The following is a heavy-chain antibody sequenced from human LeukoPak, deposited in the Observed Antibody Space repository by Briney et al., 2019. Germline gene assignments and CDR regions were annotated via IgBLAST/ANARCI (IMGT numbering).Heavy chain of an antibody. J-gene: IGHJ5*02. D-gene: IGHD3-10*01. Sequence: PSETLSLTCTVSGGSISSGSYYWSWIRQPAGKGLEWIGRIYTSGSTNYNPSLKSRVTISVDTSKNQFSLKLSSVTAADTAVYYCARTKTYYYGSGRVATPFDPWGQGTLVTVSS. V-gene: IGHV4-61*02. CDR1: GGSISSGSYY. CDR3: ARTKTYYYGSGRVATPFDP. CDR2: IYTSGST.